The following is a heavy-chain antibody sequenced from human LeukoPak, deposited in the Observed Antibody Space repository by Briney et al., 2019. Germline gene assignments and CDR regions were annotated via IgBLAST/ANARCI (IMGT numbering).Heavy chain of an antibody. Sequence: SVKVSCKASGGTFCSYAISWVRQAPGQGLEWMGGIIPIFGTANYAQKFQGRVTITADESTSTAYMELSSLRSEDTAVYYCCGYSYDRLNWFDPWGQGTLVTVSS. V-gene: IGHV1-69*01. CDR1: GGTFCSYA. D-gene: IGHD5-18*01. CDR2: IIPIFGTA. CDR3: CGYSYDRLNWFDP. J-gene: IGHJ5*02.